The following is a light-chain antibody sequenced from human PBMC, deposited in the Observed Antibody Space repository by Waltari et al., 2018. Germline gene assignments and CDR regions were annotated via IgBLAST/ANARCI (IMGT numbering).Light chain of an antibody. CDR3: QQYYSIPYT. Sequence: DIQMTQSPSTLSASVGDRVTITCRASQTITNWLAWYQQKPGEAPKLLIYKASTVDMGVPSRFSGSGSGTEFTLTISSLQAEDVAIYYCQQYYSIPYTFGQGTKVEIK. CDR1: QTITNW. CDR2: KAS. V-gene: IGKV1-5*03. J-gene: IGKJ2*01.